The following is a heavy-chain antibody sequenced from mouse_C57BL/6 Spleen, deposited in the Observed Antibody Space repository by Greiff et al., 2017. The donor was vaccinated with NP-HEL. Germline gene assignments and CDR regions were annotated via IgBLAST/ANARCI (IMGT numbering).Heavy chain of an antibody. V-gene: IGHV1-15*01. CDR2: IDPETGGT. D-gene: IGHD2-1*01. Sequence: VQLQHSGAELVRPGASVTLSCKASGYTFTDYEMHWVKQTPVHGLEWIGAIDPETGGTAYNQKFKGKAILTADKSSSTAYMELRSLTSEDSAVYYCTRKGYGNLDYWGQGTTLTVSS. J-gene: IGHJ2*01. CDR3: TRKGYGNLDY. CDR1: GYTFTDYE.